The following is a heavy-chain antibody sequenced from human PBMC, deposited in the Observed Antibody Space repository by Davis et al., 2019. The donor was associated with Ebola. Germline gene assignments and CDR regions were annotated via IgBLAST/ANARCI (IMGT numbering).Heavy chain of an antibody. CDR2: IYYSGIT. Sequence: SETLSLTCTVSGGSIISSSSYWGWIRQPPRKGLEWIGSIYYSGITYYNPSLKSRVTISVDTSKNQFSLKLSSVTAADTAVYYCAQVYYGDSHFDYWGQGTLVTVSS. V-gene: IGHV4-39*07. D-gene: IGHD4-17*01. CDR1: GGSIISSSSY. J-gene: IGHJ4*02. CDR3: AQVYYGDSHFDY.